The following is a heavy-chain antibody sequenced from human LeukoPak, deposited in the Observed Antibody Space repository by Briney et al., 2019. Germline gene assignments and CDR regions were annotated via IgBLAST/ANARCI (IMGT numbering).Heavy chain of an antibody. D-gene: IGHD6-19*01. CDR1: GGSFSGYY. J-gene: IGHJ4*02. V-gene: IGHV4-34*01. CDR2: INHSGST. Sequence: PSETLSLTCAVYGGSFSGYYWSWIRQPPGKGLEWIGEINHSGSTNYNPSLKSRVTISVDTSKNQFSLQLNSVTPEDTAVYYCARGGGIAVAAEKANDYYFDYWGQGTLVTVSS. CDR3: ARGGGIAVAAEKANDYYFDY.